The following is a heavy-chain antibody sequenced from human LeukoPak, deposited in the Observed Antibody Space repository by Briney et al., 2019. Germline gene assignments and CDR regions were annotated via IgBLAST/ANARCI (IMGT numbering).Heavy chain of an antibody. V-gene: IGHV3-23*01. CDR3: VRGYSYGWFDP. J-gene: IGHJ5*02. D-gene: IGHD5-18*01. CDR1: GFSFSHYA. Sequence: GGSLRLSCAGSGFSFSHYAINWVRQAPGKGLEWVSAISGSGGSTYYADSVKGRFTISRDNSKNTLYLQMNSLRAEDTAVYYCVRGYSYGWFDPWGQGTLVTVSS. CDR2: ISGSGGST.